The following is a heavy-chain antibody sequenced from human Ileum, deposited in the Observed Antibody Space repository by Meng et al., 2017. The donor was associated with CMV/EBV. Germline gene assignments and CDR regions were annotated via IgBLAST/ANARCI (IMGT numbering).Heavy chain of an antibody. J-gene: IGHJ4*02. Sequence: CAISGDSVSSNIVAWNWIRQSPLRGLEWLGRTYYTSKWNSDYATSVKGRITINPDTSKNQVSLHLNSVTPEDTALYFCARECNNYFKYWGQGTLVTVSS. D-gene: IGHD2-8*01. V-gene: IGHV6-1*01. CDR3: ARECNNYFKY. CDR2: TYYTSKWNS. CDR1: GDSVSSNIVA.